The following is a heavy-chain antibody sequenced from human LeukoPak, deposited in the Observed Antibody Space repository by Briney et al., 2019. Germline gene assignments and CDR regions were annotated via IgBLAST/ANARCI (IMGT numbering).Heavy chain of an antibody. CDR2: IIPIFGTA. Sequence: SVKVSCTASGGTFSSYAISWVRQAPGQGLEWMGGIIPIFGTANYAQKFQGRVTITADESTSTAYMELSSLRSEDTAVYYCARALPDIAVAGTYYYYGMDVWGQGTAVTVSS. V-gene: IGHV1-69*13. J-gene: IGHJ6*02. CDR3: ARALPDIAVAGTYYYYGMDV. CDR1: GGTFSSYA. D-gene: IGHD6-19*01.